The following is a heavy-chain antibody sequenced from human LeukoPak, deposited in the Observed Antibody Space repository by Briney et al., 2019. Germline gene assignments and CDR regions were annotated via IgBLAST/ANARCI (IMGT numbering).Heavy chain of an antibody. V-gene: IGHV4-59*12. CDR2: IYYSGST. CDR3: AREGRDYGDYVFDY. CDR1: GGSISSYY. Sequence: SETLSLTCTVSGGSISSYYWSWIRQPPGKGLEWMGYIYYSGSTNYNPSLKSRVSISVDTSENQFSLKLSSVTAADTGVYYCAREGRDYGDYVFDYWGQGTLVTVSS. J-gene: IGHJ4*02. D-gene: IGHD4-17*01.